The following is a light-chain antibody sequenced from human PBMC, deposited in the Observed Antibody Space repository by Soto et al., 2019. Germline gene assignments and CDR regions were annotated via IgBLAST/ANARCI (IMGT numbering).Light chain of an antibody. CDR3: CSYPSTNTLV. J-gene: IGLJ2*01. CDR2: EVA. Sequence: QSVLTQPASVSGSPGQSITISCTGTSSDVGSYDLVSWYQQRPGRAPRLMIFEVAKRPSGISTRFSGSKSGNTASLTISGLQAVDEADYFCCSYPSTNTLVFGGGTKLTVL. V-gene: IGLV2-23*02. CDR1: SSDVGSYDL.